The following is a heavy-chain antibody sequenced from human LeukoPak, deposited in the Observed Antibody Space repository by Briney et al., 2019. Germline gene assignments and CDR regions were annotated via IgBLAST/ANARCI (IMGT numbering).Heavy chain of an antibody. Sequence: PGEFLKISCKGSGYRFTSYWNGWVRQMPGKGVEWMGIIYPGDSDTRYSPSFQGQVTISADKSISTAYLQWSSLNASDTAMYYCARAAVVAGKHYFDYWGQGTLVTVSS. D-gene: IGHD6-19*01. CDR2: IYPGDSDT. V-gene: IGHV5-51*01. CDR1: GYRFTSYW. CDR3: ARAAVVAGKHYFDY. J-gene: IGHJ4*02.